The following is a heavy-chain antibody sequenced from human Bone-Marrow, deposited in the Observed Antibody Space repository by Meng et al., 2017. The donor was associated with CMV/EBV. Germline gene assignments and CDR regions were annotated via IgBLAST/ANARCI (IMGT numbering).Heavy chain of an antibody. Sequence: FTFSDYYMSWIRQAPGKGLEWVSYISSSANIMYYADSVKGRFTISRDNAKNSLFLQMNTLSAEDTAVYYCVRDRHYYDTSGRKNDYWGQGTLVTVSS. CDR3: VRDRHYYDTSGRKNDY. V-gene: IGHV3-11*01. D-gene: IGHD3-22*01. J-gene: IGHJ4*02. CDR2: ISSSANIM. CDR1: FTFSDYY.